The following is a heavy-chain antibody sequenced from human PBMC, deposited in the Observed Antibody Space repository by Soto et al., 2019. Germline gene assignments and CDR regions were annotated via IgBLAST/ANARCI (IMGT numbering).Heavy chain of an antibody. V-gene: IGHV4-59*01. CDR2: IYYSGST. CDR3: AICKAVPHYPGMHV. D-gene: IGHD6-19*01. Sequence: SETLSLTCSVSGYSSSSYFWSWIRQPPGKGLEWIASIYYSGSTNYNPSLESRVTASVDTSKNEASLRLSSVTAADTAVYYCAICKAVPHYPGMHVGGPGTRVTVS. J-gene: IGHJ6*02. CDR1: GYSSSSYF.